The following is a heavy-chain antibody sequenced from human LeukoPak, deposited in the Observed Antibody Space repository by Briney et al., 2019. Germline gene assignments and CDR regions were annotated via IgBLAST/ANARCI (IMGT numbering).Heavy chain of an antibody. D-gene: IGHD2-15*01. J-gene: IGHJ4*02. V-gene: IGHV3-23*01. Sequence: GGSLRLSCAASGFTFSSYAMSWVRQAPGKGLEWVSGISGSGPHYADSVKGRFTISRDNSKNTLYLQMDSLRAEDTAVYYCAKLAASAAPHEAPDYWGQGTLVTVSS. CDR2: ISGSGP. CDR3: AKLAASAAPHEAPDY. CDR1: GFTFSSYA.